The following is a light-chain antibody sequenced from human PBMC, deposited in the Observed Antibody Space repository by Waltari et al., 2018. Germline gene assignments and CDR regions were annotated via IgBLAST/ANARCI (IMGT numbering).Light chain of an antibody. J-gene: IGKJ2*01. CDR1: QTVDRH. V-gene: IGKV3-15*01. CDR2: GAS. CDR3: QQYYDWPPYT. Sequence: TLSVSPGEGATLSCRASQTVDRHLAWYQQRPGQAPRLLIYGASTRATGIPVRFSGSGSGTELTLTISSLQSEDFALYYCQQYYDWPPYTFGQGTKLEIK.